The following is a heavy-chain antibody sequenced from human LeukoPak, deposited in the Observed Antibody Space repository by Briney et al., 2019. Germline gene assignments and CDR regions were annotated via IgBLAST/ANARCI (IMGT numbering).Heavy chain of an antibody. D-gene: IGHD6-13*01. J-gene: IGHJ4*02. CDR3: ARDLESWDHFDY. CDR2: IIPIFGTA. CDR1: GGTFSSYA. V-gene: IGHV1-69*05. Sequence: SVKVSCKPSGGTFSSYAISWVRQAPGPGLGWMGGIIPIFGTANYAQKLQGRVTMTTDTSTSTAYMELRSLRSDDTAVYYCARDLESWDHFDYWGQGTLVTVSS.